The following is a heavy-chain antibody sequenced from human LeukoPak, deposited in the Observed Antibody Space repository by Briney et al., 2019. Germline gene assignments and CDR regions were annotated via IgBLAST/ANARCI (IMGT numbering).Heavy chain of an antibody. D-gene: IGHD3-10*01. CDR3: ARDRAYGYYGSGSHYFDY. V-gene: IGHV3-48*04. Sequence: GGSLRLSCAASGFTFSSYSMNWVRQAPGRGLEGVSYISISSSTIYYADSVKGRFTISRDNAKNSLYLQMNSLRAEDTAVYYCARDRAYGYYGSGSHYFDYWGQGTLVTVSS. CDR2: ISISSSTI. J-gene: IGHJ4*02. CDR1: GFTFSSYS.